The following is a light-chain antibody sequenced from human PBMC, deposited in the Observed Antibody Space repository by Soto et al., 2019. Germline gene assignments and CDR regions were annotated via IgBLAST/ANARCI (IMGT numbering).Light chain of an antibody. CDR2: GAS. J-gene: IGKJ1*01. V-gene: IGKV3-15*01. CDR3: QQYNNWPGT. CDR1: QSVSSN. Sequence: EIVMTQSPATLSVSPGERATLSCRANQSVSSNLAWYQQKPGQAPRLLIYGASTRATGIPARFSGSGSGTEFTLTISSQQSEDFSVYYCQQYNNWPGTFGQGTKVEIK.